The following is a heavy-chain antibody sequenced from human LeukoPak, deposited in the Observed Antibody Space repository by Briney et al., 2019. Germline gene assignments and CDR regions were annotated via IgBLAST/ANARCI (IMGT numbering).Heavy chain of an antibody. V-gene: IGHV4-38-2*02. CDR1: GYSISSGYY. D-gene: IGHD4-11*01. CDR2: IYHSGST. Sequence: SETLSLTCTVSGYSISSGYYWGWIRQPPGKGLEWIGSIYHSGSTFYNPSLKSRVTISVDTSKNQFSLKLTSVTAADTAVYYCARTTAKASTPYFDYWGQGTLVTVSS. CDR3: ARTTAKASTPYFDY. J-gene: IGHJ4*02.